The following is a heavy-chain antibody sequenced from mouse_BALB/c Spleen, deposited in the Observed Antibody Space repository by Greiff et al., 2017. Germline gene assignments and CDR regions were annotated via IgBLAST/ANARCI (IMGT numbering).Heavy chain of an antibody. V-gene: IGHV5-4*02. D-gene: IGHD2-14*01. Sequence: EVKLVESGGGLVKPGGSLKLSCAASGFTFSDYYMYWVRQTPEKRLEWVATISDGGSYTYYPDSVKGRFTISRDNAKNNLYLQMSSLKSEDTAMYYCARGGDYRYDVYYAMDYWGQGTSVTVSS. CDR2: ISDGGSYT. CDR3: ARGGDYRYDVYYAMDY. CDR1: GFTFSDYY. J-gene: IGHJ4*01.